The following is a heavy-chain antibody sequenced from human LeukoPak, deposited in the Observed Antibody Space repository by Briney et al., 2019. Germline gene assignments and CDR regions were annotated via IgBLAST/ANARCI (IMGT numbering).Heavy chain of an antibody. Sequence: GGSLRLSCAASGFTFSSYAMSWVRQAPGKGLEWVSAISGSGGSTYYADSVKGRFTISRDNSKNMLYLQMNSLRAEDTAVYYCARDPGDSFYYFDYWGQGTLVTVSS. D-gene: IGHD5-18*01. J-gene: IGHJ4*02. V-gene: IGHV3-23*01. CDR2: ISGSGGST. CDR1: GFTFSSYA. CDR3: ARDPGDSFYYFDY.